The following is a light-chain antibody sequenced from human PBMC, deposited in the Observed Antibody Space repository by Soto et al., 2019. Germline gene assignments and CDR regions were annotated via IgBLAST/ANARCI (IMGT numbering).Light chain of an antibody. J-gene: IGKJ2*01. CDR3: MRGTHWPPYT. CDR2: KVS. Sequence: EVVMTQSPLSLPVTLGQPASISCRSSQSLAYIDGNTYLSWFQQRPGQSPRRLIYKVSNRESGVPDRCRGRGSGTDFTLKISRVEAEDVGVYYCMRGTHWPPYTFGQGTKLEIK. CDR1: QSLAYIDGNTY. V-gene: IGKV2-30*01.